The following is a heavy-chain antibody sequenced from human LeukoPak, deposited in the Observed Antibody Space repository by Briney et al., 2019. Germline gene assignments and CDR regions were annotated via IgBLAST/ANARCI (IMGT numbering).Heavy chain of an antibody. V-gene: IGHV1-69*13. J-gene: IGHJ3*02. D-gene: IGHD6-19*01. CDR3: ASAVSGIAVAGTGLEAFDI. CDR2: IIPIFGTA. CDR1: GGTFSSYA. Sequence: AVRVSCKASGGTFSSYAISWVRQAPGQGLEWMGGIIPIFGTANYAQKFQGRVTITADESTSTAYMELSSLRSEDTAVYYCASAVSGIAVAGTGLEAFDIWGQGTMVTVSS.